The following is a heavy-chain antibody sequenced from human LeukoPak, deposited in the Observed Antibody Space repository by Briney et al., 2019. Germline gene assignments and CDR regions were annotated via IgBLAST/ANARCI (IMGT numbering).Heavy chain of an antibody. V-gene: IGHV1-58*01. Sequence: ASVKVSFKASGFTFTSSAVQWVRQARGQRLEGIGWIVVGSGNTNYAQKFQERVTITRDMSTSLVYMELSSLRSEDTAVYYCARGVGSSWFESWGQGTLVTVSS. J-gene: IGHJ5*01. CDR2: IVVGSGNT. D-gene: IGHD6-13*01. CDR1: GFTFTSSA. CDR3: ARGVGSSWFES.